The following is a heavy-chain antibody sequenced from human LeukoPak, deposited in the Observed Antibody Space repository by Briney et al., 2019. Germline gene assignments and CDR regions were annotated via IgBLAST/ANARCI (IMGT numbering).Heavy chain of an antibody. CDR2: IYSAGST. J-gene: IGHJ5*02. CDR1: GFTASRNY. D-gene: IGHD3-10*01. CDR3: AREREETYYYGSWSYQSNWFDP. Sequence: GGSLRLSFAASGFTASRNYMSWVRQAPGKGLEWVSLIYSAGSTYYADSVQGRFTISRDNSKHTLYLQKNSLRAEDTAVYYCAREREETYYYGSWSYQSNWFDPWGQGTLDTVSS. V-gene: IGHV3-53*01.